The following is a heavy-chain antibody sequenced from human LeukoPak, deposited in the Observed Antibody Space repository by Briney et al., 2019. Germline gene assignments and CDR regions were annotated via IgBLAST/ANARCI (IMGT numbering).Heavy chain of an antibody. D-gene: IGHD1/OR15-1a*01. CDR3: AKVLGRWNTDIPGDY. CDR2: ISYDGSNK. J-gene: IGHJ4*02. CDR1: GFTFSSYG. V-gene: IGHV3-30*18. Sequence: PGGSPRLSCAASGFTFSSYGMHWVRQAPGKGLEWVAVISYDGSNKYYADSVKGRFTISRDNSKNTLYLQMNSLRAEDTAVYYCAKVLGRWNTDIPGDYWGQGTLVTVSS.